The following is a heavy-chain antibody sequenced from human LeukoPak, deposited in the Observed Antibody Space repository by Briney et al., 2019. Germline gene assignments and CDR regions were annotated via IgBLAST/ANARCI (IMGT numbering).Heavy chain of an antibody. CDR3: AVESYYYDSSGYYPFDY. Sequence: SVKVSCKASGGTFSSYAISWVRQAPGQGLEWMGGIIPIFGTANYAQKFQGRVTITTDESTSTAYMELSSLRSEDTAVYYCAVESYYYDSSGYYPFDYWGQGTLVTVSS. CDR2: IIPIFGTA. CDR1: GGTFSSYA. V-gene: IGHV1-69*05. D-gene: IGHD3-22*01. J-gene: IGHJ4*02.